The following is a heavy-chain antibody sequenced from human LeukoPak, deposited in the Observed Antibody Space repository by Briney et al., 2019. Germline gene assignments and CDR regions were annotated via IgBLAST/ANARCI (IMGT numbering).Heavy chain of an antibody. V-gene: IGHV4-30-4*08. D-gene: IGHD3-22*01. CDR1: GGSISSGGYY. CDR3: ARAVDYYDSSGYPLFDY. Sequence: PSETLSLTCTVSGGSISSGGYYWSWIRQHPGKGLEWIGYIYYSGSTYYNPSLKSRVTISVDTSKNQFSLKLSSVTAADTAVYYCARAVDYYDSSGYPLFDYRGQGTLVTVSS. CDR2: IYYSGST. J-gene: IGHJ4*02.